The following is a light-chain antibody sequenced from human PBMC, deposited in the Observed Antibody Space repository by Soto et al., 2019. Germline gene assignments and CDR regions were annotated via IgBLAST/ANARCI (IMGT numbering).Light chain of an antibody. CDR3: QQYNNWPWT. CDR2: AAS. CDR1: QTVSSN. J-gene: IGKJ1*01. V-gene: IGKV3-15*01. Sequence: VMTQSPATLSVSPGERATLSCRASQTVSSNLAWYQQKPGQAPRLLIYAASTRATGIPARFSGSGSGTEFTLTIRSLQSEDFAVYYCQQYNNWPWTFGQGTKVDIK.